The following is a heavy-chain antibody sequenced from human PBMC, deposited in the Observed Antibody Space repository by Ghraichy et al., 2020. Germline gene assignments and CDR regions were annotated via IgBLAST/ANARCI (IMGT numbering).Heavy chain of an antibody. CDR1: GGSISSDGYY. Sequence: SETLSLTCTVSGGSISSDGYYWTWVRQHPGKGLEWIGYIYYSGSTYYNPSLKSRVTISVDTSKNQFSLKLNSVTAADTAVYYCARFALVVAAAHIDYWGQGTLVTVSS. J-gene: IGHJ4*02. CDR2: IYYSGST. D-gene: IGHD2-15*01. V-gene: IGHV4-31*03. CDR3: ARFALVVAAAHIDY.